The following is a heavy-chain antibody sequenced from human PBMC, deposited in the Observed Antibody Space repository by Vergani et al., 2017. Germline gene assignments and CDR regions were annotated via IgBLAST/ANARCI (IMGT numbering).Heavy chain of an antibody. V-gene: IGHV1-24*01. Sequence: QVQLVQSGAEVKKPGASVKVSCKVSGYTLTELSMHWVRPAPGKGREWMGGFDPEDGETIYAQKFQGRVTMTEDTSTDTAYMELSSLRSDDTAVYYCARGGLRGYGVPYYYYYGMDVWGQGTTVTVSS. CDR1: GYTLTELS. D-gene: IGHD3-16*01. J-gene: IGHJ6*02. CDR2: FDPEDGET. CDR3: ARGGLRGYGVPYYYYYGMDV.